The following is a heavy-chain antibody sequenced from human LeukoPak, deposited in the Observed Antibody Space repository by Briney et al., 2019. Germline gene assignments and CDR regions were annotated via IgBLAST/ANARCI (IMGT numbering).Heavy chain of an antibody. CDR3: AREGGLDYYFYMDV. CDR2: IYYNGVT. Sequence: SETLSLTCSVSGGSMNTYYWTWIRQPSGKGLERIGYIYYNGVTNYNPSLKSRVTISVDTSKNQFSLKLSSVTAADTAVYYCAREGGLDYYFYMDVWGKGTTVTVSS. J-gene: IGHJ6*03. D-gene: IGHD3-16*01. V-gene: IGHV4-59*01. CDR1: GGSMNTYY.